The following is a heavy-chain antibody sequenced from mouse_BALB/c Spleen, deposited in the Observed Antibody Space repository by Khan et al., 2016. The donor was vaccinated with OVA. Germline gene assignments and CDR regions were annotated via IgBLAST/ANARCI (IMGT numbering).Heavy chain of an antibody. CDR3: TRSEGYDGWFAY. CDR1: GYTFTAYV. J-gene: IGHJ3*01. D-gene: IGHD2-3*01. Sequence: VQLQQSGPELVKPGASVKMSCKASGYTFTAYVMQWVKQKPGQGLEWIGYIYPYNDVTKYNEKFKGKATLTSDKSSSTAYMELSSLTSDDSAVYYCTRSEGYDGWFAYLGLGTLVTVSA. CDR2: IYPYNDVT. V-gene: IGHV1S136*01.